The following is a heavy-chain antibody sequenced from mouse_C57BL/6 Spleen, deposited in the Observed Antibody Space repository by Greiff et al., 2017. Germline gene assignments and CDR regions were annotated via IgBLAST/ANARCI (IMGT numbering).Heavy chain of an antibody. Sequence: EVKLQESGGGLVKPGGSLKLSCAASGFTFSSYAMSWVRQTPEKRLEWVATISDGGSYTYYPDNVKGRFTISRDNAKNNLYLQMSHLKSEDTAMYYCARSKDFDYWGQGTTLTVSS. J-gene: IGHJ2*01. V-gene: IGHV5-4*03. CDR2: ISDGGSYT. CDR3: ARSKDFDY. CDR1: GFTFSSYA.